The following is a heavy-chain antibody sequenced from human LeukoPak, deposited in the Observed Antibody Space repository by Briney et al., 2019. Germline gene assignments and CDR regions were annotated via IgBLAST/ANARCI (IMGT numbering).Heavy chain of an antibody. CDR3: QKDGGDFLTAPFDY. CDR1: GFTFDDYA. Sequence: PGRSLRFSCAASGFTFDDYAMHWVRQAPGKGLEWVSGISWNSGSRGYADSMKGRFTISRDNAKNSLYLQMNSLRAEDTALYYCQKDGGDFLTAPFDYGGKGPLVTVS. CDR2: ISWNSGSR. J-gene: IGHJ4*02. D-gene: IGHD3-9*01. V-gene: IGHV3-9*01.